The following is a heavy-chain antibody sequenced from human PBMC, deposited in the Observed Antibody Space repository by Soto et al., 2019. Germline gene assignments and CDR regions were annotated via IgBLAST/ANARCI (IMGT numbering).Heavy chain of an antibody. J-gene: IGHJ4*02. CDR2: ISTYNGDT. D-gene: IGHD6-6*01. V-gene: IGHV1-18*04. CDR1: GYTFTNCG. Sequence: GASVKVSCKASGYTFTNCGISWVRQAPGQGLEWMGWISTYNGDTNFAQEFQGRVSMTTDTSTSTAYMELRSLRSDDTALYHCAREVTKAARYYFNYWGQGTLVTVSS. CDR3: AREVTKAARYYFNY.